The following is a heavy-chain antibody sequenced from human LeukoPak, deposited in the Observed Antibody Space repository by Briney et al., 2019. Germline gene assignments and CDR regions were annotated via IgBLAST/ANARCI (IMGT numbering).Heavy chain of an antibody. CDR3: ATTDDPRGYDISEDY. Sequence: ASVKVSCKVSGYTLTKLSTHWVRQAPGKGLEWMGGFDPEDGETIYAQKFQGRVTMTEDTSTDTAYMELSSLRSEDTAVYYCATTDDPRGYDISEDYWGQGTLVTVSS. D-gene: IGHD3-9*01. CDR2: FDPEDGET. V-gene: IGHV1-24*01. CDR1: GYTLTKLS. J-gene: IGHJ4*02.